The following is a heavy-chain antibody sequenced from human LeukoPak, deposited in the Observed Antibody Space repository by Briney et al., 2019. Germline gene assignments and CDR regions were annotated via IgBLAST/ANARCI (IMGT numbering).Heavy chain of an antibody. J-gene: IGHJ4*02. CDR3: ARGYPSAPSDY. CDR2: MNPNSGNT. Sequence: ASVKVSCRASGYTFSTYPMNWVRQATGQGLEWMGWMNPNSGNTGYAQKFQGRVTMTRNTSISTAYMELSSLRSEDTAVYYCARGYPSAPSDYWGQGTLVTVSS. CDR1: GYTFSTYP. D-gene: IGHD6-6*01. V-gene: IGHV1-8*02.